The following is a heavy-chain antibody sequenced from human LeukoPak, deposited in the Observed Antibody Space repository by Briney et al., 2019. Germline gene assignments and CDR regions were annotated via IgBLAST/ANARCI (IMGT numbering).Heavy chain of an antibody. J-gene: IGHJ4*02. V-gene: IGHV1-69*05. CDR2: IIPIFGTA. CDR1: GGTFSSYA. D-gene: IGHD2-2*02. CDR3: ARTPSSDEYCSSTGCYRWYAD. Sequence: SVKVSCKASGGTFSSYAISWVRQAPGQGLEWMGGIIPIFGTANYAQKFQGRVTITTDESTGTAYMELSSLRSEDTAVYYCARTPSSDEYCSSTGCYRWYADWGQGTLVTVSS.